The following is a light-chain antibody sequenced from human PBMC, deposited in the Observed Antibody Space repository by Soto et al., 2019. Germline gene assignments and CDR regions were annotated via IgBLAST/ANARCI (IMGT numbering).Light chain of an antibody. V-gene: IGKV1-9*01. CDR3: QHSHSSPYT. CDR2: AAS. Sequence: DIQLTQSPSSLSASVGDRVTITCRASQDISSYLAWYQQKLGKAPKLLIYAASTLQSGVPSRFSGSGSGTDFTLTISGLQPDDFAVYICQHSHSSPYTFGQGTTVEI. J-gene: IGKJ2*01. CDR1: QDISSY.